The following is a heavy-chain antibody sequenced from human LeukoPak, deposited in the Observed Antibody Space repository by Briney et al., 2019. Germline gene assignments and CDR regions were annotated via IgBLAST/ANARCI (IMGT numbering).Heavy chain of an antibody. D-gene: IGHD4-17*01. J-gene: IGHJ4*02. CDR2: ISTDGSTT. CDR1: GFTFSSHW. CDR3: ARDRTTVTLFDY. V-gene: IGHV3-74*01. Sequence: GGSLRLSCAASGFTFSSHWMHWVRQAPGKGLVWVSRISTDGSTTSYADSVKGRFTVSRDNAKNTVYLQMDSLRAEDTAVYYCARDRTTVTLFDYWGQGTLATV.